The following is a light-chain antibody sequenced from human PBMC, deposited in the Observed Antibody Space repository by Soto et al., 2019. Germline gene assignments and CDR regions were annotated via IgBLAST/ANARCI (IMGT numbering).Light chain of an antibody. V-gene: IGLV2-11*01. CDR2: DVT. CDR3: CSFAGTPYV. CDR1: SSDVGAYNY. J-gene: IGLJ1*01. Sequence: QSVLTQPRSVSGSPGQSVTISCTGTSSDVGAYNYVSWYQQHPGKAPKLIIYDVTKRPSGVPDRFSGSKSDNTASLTIAGLQAGDEADYYCCSFAGTPYVFGAGTQLTVL.